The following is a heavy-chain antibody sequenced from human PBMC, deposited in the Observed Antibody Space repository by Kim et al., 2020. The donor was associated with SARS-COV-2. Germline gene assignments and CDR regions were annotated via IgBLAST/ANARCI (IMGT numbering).Heavy chain of an antibody. V-gene: IGHV3-30*18. Sequence: GGSLRLSCEASGFIFNKYGMHWVRQAPCEGLEWVAAISFEGSKQYYVDSVKGRFTISRDNSKNTVYLQMDSLRPSDTAVYFCAKGLQQFHYDSSLRSYFYWWGQGALVTVSS. J-gene: IGHJ4*02. CDR2: ISFEGSKQ. D-gene: IGHD3-22*01. CDR1: GFIFNKYG. CDR3: AKGLQQFHYDSSLRSYFYW.